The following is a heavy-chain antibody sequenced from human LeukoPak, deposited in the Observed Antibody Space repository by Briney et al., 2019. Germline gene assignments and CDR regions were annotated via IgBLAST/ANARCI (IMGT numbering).Heavy chain of an antibody. V-gene: IGHV3-23*01. CDR2: ISGSGGST. D-gene: IGHD2-15*01. Sequence: GGSLRLSCAASGFTFSSYGMTWVRQAPGKGLEWVSGISGSGGSTYYEDSVKGRFTISRDNSKNTLYLQMDSLRAEDTAVYYCAKNSGGTCYSHLDYWGQGTLVTVSS. CDR3: AKNSGGTCYSHLDY. J-gene: IGHJ4*02. CDR1: GFTFSSYG.